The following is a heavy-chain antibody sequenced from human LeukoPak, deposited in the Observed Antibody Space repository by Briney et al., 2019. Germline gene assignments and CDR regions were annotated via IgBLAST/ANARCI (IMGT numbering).Heavy chain of an antibody. D-gene: IGHD3-3*01. CDR2: INPNSGGT. CDR3: AREIRKRITIFGVAPYGMDV. J-gene: IGHJ6*02. CDR1: GYTFTGYY. Sequence: ASVKVSCKASGYTFTGYYMHWVRQAPGQGLEWMGWINPNSGGTNYAQKFQGRVTMTRDTSISTAYMELSRLRSDDTAVYYCAREIRKRITIFGVAPYGMDVWGQGTTVTVSS. V-gene: IGHV1-2*02.